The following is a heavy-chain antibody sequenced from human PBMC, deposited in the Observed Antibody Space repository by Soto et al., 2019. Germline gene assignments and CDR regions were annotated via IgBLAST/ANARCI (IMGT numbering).Heavy chain of an antibody. CDR2: VYYTGST. CDR3: ASTDFTNYGVTFFDN. Sequence: QVQLQESGPGLVKPSETLSLTCTVFGGSMSRYYWSWIRQPPGKGLEWIGYVYYTGSTNYSPSLKSRLTISVDTSKNQFSLRLSSVTAADTAVYYCASTDFTNYGVTFFDNWGQEPWSLSPQ. D-gene: IGHD4-17*01. J-gene: IGHJ4*01. CDR1: GGSMSRYY. V-gene: IGHV4-59*01.